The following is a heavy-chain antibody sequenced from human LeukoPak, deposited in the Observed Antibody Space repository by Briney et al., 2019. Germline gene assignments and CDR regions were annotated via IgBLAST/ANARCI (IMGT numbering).Heavy chain of an antibody. J-gene: IGHJ5*01. CDR3: ARPGASSPGNWFAS. D-gene: IGHD6-13*01. CDR2: IDTANGNT. CDR1: GYTFTSYA. Sequence: ASVKVSCKASGYTFTSYAMHWVRQAPGQRLEWMGWIDTANGNTKYLQKFQGRVTITRDTSARIVYMELSSLRFEDTALYYCARPGASSPGNWFASWGQGSLVTVSS. V-gene: IGHV1-3*04.